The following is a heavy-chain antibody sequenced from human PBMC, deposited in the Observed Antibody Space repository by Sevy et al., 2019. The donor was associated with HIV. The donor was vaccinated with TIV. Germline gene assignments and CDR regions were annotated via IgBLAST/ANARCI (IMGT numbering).Heavy chain of an antibody. CDR1: GFTFSSYG. J-gene: IGHJ3*01. D-gene: IGHD3-22*01. V-gene: IGHV3-33*01. CDR2: IWNDRSNK. Sequence: GGSLRLSCAASGFTFSSYGMHWVRQAPGKGLEWVAVIWNDRSNKHYADSVKGRFTMSRDNSKNTLYLQMNSLRADDTAVYYCVSLPNNYYDSSGYSGNDAFDVWGQGTMVTVSS. CDR3: VSLPNNYYDSSGYSGNDAFDV.